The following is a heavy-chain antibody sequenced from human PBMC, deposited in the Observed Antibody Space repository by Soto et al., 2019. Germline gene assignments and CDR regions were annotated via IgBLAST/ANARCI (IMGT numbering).Heavy chain of an antibody. J-gene: IGHJ6*02. D-gene: IGHD3-3*01. CDR1: GGSISSGGYY. CDR3: ARDGVTIFGEGMDV. Sequence: PSETLSLTCTVSGGSISSGGYYWSWIRQHPGKGLEWIGYIYYSGSTYYNPSLKSRVTISVDTSKNQFSLKLSSVTAADTAVYYCARDGVTIFGEGMDVWGQGPKVTVSS. V-gene: IGHV4-31*03. CDR2: IYYSGST.